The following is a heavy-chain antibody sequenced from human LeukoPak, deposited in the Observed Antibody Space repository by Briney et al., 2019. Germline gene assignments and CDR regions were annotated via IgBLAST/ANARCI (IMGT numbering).Heavy chain of an antibody. V-gene: IGHV3-23*01. Sequence: GGSLRLSCAASGFTFSSYAMSWVRQAPGKGLEWVSAISGSGGSTYYADSVKGRFTISRDNSKNTLYLQMSSLRAEDTAVYYCAKEEDVVVVPAANHYWGQGTLVTVSS. CDR3: AKEEDVVVVPAANHY. CDR2: ISGSGGST. J-gene: IGHJ4*02. CDR1: GFTFSSYA. D-gene: IGHD2-2*01.